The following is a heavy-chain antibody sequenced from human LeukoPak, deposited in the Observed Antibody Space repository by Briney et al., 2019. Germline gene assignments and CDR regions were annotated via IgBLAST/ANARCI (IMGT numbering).Heavy chain of an antibody. CDR2: IKTKTFGGTT. CDR3: SRGVIVGAAYFDY. J-gene: IGHJ4*02. CDR1: GFTFGDHG. V-gene: IGHV3-49*03. D-gene: IGHD1-26*01. Sequence: PGGSLRLSCTTSGFTFGDHGVSWFRQAPGKGPEWISFIKTKTFGGTTEYAASVEGRFTISRDDSTGIAYLQMDSLKLDDTAVYYCSRGVIVGAAYFDYWGQGTLVTVSS.